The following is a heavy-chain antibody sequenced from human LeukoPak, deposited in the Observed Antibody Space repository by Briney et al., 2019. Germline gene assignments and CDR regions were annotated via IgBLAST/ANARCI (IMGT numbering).Heavy chain of an antibody. CDR1: GGTFSSYA. V-gene: IGHV1-69*06. J-gene: IGHJ6*03. CDR3: ARDRGYCSGGTCHFSFYMDV. D-gene: IGHD2-15*01. Sequence: SVKVSCKASGGTFSSYAISWVRQAPGQGLEWMGGIIPIFGTANYAQKFQGRVTITADTSTSTAYMELRSLRSDDTAVYYCARDRGYCSGGTCHFSFYMDVWGKGTTVTVSS. CDR2: IIPIFGTA.